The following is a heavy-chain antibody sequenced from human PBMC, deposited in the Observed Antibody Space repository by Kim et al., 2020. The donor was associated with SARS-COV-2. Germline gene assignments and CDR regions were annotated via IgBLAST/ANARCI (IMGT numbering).Heavy chain of an antibody. CDR3: ATIGTVVPASMQYYFDH. D-gene: IGHD2-2*01. V-gene: IGHV1-24*01. Sequence: ASVKVSCKVSGYTLTEFSIHWVRQAPGKGLEWMGGFDPEDGKTIYAQKFQGRVTMTEDTSTDTAYMDLSSLRSEDSALYFCATIGTVVPASMQYYFDHWGQGTLVTVSS. CDR1: GYTLTEFS. CDR2: FDPEDGKT. J-gene: IGHJ4*02.